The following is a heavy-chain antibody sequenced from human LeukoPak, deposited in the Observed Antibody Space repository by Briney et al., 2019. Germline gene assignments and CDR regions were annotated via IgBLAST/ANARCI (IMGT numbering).Heavy chain of an antibody. CDR1: GGATCIYY. CDR2: ISYSGST. D-gene: IGHD3-10*01. Sequence: PQTLSLTCTVSGGATCIYYWGWIPQPPRKGLEWVGYISYSGSTNYKPSLTSRVNISVDTCKNQFSLKLSSVTAADTGVYYCARHDDGTMAAFDMWGQGTMVTVS. CDR3: ARHDDGTMAAFDM. J-gene: IGHJ3*02. V-gene: IGHV4-59*08.